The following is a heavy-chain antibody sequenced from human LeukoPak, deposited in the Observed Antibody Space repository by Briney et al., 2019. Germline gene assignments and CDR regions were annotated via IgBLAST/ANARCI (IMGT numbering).Heavy chain of an antibody. CDR1: GYTLTELS. CDR2: FDPEDGET. Sequence: ASVKVSCKVSGYTLTELSMHWVRQAPGKGLEWMGGFDPEDGETIYAQKFQGRVTMTEDTSTDTAYMELSSLRSEDTAVYCCATSNWNDGYMDVWGKGTTVTVSS. J-gene: IGHJ6*03. D-gene: IGHD1-1*01. CDR3: ATSNWNDGYMDV. V-gene: IGHV1-24*01.